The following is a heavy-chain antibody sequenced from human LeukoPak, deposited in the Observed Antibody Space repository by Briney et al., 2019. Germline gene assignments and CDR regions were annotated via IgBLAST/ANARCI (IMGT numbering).Heavy chain of an antibody. Sequence: GRSLTLSRAASGVTFSTYGLHGGRQAPGKGLEWVALIWYDGSNKYYADSVKGRFTISRDNSKNTLYLQMNSLRAEDTAVYYCARETQKYSSGWYCLDYWGQGTLVTVSS. J-gene: IGHJ4*02. CDR2: IWYDGSNK. V-gene: IGHV3-33*01. CDR1: GVTFSTYG. CDR3: ARETQKYSSGWYCLDY. D-gene: IGHD6-19*01.